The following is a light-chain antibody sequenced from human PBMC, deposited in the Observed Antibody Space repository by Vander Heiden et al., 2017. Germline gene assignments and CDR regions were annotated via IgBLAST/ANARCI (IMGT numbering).Light chain of an antibody. V-gene: IGKV2-28*01. Sequence: DIVMPQSPLFLPVTPGEAASISCRPSQSLLDSNGNKYLGWYLQKPGQSPQLLIYMGSNRASGVPDRFSGSGSGTDFTLKISRVEAEDVGVYYCMQVLQTPITFGQGTRLEIK. CDR3: MQVLQTPIT. CDR2: MGS. CDR1: QSLLDSNGNKY. J-gene: IGKJ5*01.